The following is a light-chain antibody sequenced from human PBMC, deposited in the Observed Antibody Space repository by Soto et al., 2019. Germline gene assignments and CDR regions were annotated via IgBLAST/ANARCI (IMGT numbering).Light chain of an antibody. CDR1: SGSVSTSYY. CDR3: VLYMGTGISV. CDR2: STN. Sequence: QTVVTQEPSFSVSPGRTVTLTCGLRSGSVSTSYYPSWYQLTPGQAPRTLIYSTNTRSSGVPNRFSGSILENKAALTITGAQADDESYYYCVLYMGTGISVFGGGTKLTVL. V-gene: IGLV8-61*01. J-gene: IGLJ3*02.